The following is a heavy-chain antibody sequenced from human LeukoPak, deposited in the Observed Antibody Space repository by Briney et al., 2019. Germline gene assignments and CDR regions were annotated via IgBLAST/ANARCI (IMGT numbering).Heavy chain of an antibody. CDR1: GGSISSSNW. D-gene: IGHD6-13*01. CDR3: AREQGYIAAGLGY. Sequence: SGTLSLTCAVSGGSISSSNWWSWVRQPPGQGLEWIGEIYRSGSTNYNPSLKSRVTISVDKSKNQLSLKLSSVTAADTAVYYCAREQGYIAAGLGYWGQGTLVTVSS. J-gene: IGHJ4*02. CDR2: IYRSGST. V-gene: IGHV4-4*02.